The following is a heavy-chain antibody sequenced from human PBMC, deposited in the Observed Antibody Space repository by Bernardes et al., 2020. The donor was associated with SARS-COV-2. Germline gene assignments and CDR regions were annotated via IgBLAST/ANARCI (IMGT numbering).Heavy chain of an antibody. J-gene: IGHJ6*02. CDR3: AKRYCRTTCSTPRYYCYYDRDN. Sequence: GGSLRLSCAASGFTFSSYAMSWVRQAPGKGLEWVSAISASGGSTYYADSVKGRFTISRDNSKNTLYLQMNSLGAEDTAVYYCAKRYCRTTCSTPRYYCYYDRDNWGQGTPVTVSS. V-gene: IGHV3-23*01. D-gene: IGHD2-2*01. CDR1: GFTFSSYA. CDR2: ISASGGST.